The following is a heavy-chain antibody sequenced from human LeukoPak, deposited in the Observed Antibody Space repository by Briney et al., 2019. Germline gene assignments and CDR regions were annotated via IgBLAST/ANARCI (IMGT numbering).Heavy chain of an antibody. V-gene: IGHV4-61*02. Sequence: PSETLSLTCTVSGVSISSGSYYWRWIRQPAGKGLEWIGRIYTSGSTNYNPSLKSRFTISVDTSKNQFSLKLSSVTAADTAVYYCARNYYDSSAYYYVLSYFDYWGQGTLVTVSS. CDR1: GVSISSGSYY. CDR3: ARNYYDSSAYYYVLSYFDY. CDR2: IYTSGST. J-gene: IGHJ4*02. D-gene: IGHD3-22*01.